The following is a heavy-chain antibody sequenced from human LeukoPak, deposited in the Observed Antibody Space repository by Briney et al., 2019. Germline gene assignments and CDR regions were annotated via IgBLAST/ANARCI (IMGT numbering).Heavy chain of an antibody. CDR3: ARRTYYSGAGRDWLDP. D-gene: IGHD3-10*01. CDR2: IYYSVST. V-gene: IGHV4-59*08. J-gene: IGHJ5*02. Sequence: SETLSLTCTVSVGSISSYYWSWIRQPPGKGLEWSGYIYYSVSTNYNPSLKSRVTISIDTSKTQFSLKLSSVTAADTAVYYCARRTYYSGAGRDWLDPWGQGTLVTVSS. CDR1: VGSISSYY.